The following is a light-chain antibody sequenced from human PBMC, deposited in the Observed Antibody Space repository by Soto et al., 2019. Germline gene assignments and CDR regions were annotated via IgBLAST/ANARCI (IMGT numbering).Light chain of an antibody. Sequence: DIQMTQSPSSLSASVGDRVTITCRASQDISNSLAWIQHKPGKAPKSLISAASNLQSGVPSRFSGRGSGTDFTLTISSLQPEDFGTYYCQQYNSYPLTFGGGTKVEIK. J-gene: IGKJ4*01. CDR1: QDISNS. CDR2: AAS. CDR3: QQYNSYPLT. V-gene: IGKV1-16*01.